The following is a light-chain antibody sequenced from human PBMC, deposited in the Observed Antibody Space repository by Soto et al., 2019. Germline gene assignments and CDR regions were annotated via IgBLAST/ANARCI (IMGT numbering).Light chain of an antibody. J-gene: IGKJ1*01. CDR1: QSINGW. CDR3: QQYNSYWT. Sequence: IKLNLSPSTLSAYVGDRVTITCRASQSINGWLAWYQQKPGQAPNLLIYKASTLESGVPSRFSGSGSGTEFTLTISSLQPDDFATYYCQQYNSYWTFGQGSMVDIK. V-gene: IGKV1-5*03. CDR2: KAS.